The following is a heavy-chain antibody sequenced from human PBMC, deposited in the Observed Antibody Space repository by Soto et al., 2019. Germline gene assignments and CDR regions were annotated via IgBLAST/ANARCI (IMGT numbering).Heavy chain of an antibody. CDR1: GGTFSSYA. D-gene: IGHD3-10*01. V-gene: IGHV1-69*06. Sequence: SVKVSCKASGGTFSSYAISWVRQAPGQGLEWMGGIIPIFGTANYAQKFQGRVTITADKSTSTAYMELSSLRSEDTAVYYCARFRQVSGSYYNCRYYYYGMDVWGQGTTVTVSS. J-gene: IGHJ6*02. CDR3: ARFRQVSGSYYNCRYYYYGMDV. CDR2: IIPIFGTA.